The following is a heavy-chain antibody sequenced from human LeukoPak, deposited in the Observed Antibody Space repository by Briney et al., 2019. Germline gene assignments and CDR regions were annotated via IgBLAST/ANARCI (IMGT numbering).Heavy chain of an antibody. CDR2: IKQDGSKK. CDR3: TRVGYIDEGIDY. CDR1: GFPFSSYW. V-gene: IGHV3-7*04. Sequence: GGSLRLSCVASGFPFSSYWMTWVRQAPGKGLEWAANIKQDGSKKSYVDSVKGRFTISRDNAKNSLYLQMNSLRAEDTAIYYCTRVGYIDEGIDYWGQGTLITVSS. J-gene: IGHJ4*02. D-gene: IGHD5-24*01.